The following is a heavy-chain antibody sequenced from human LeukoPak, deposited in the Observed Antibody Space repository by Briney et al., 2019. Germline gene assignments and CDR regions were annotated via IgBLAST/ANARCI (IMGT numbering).Heavy chain of an antibody. D-gene: IGHD1-14*01. Sequence: GGSLRLSCAASGFTFSSYSMNWVRQAPGKGLEWVSYISSSSSTIYYADSVKGRFTISRDNAKNSLYLQMNSLRAEDTAVYYCARDEGHRFHGSWFDPWGQGTLVTVSS. V-gene: IGHV3-48*01. CDR1: GFTFSSYS. CDR2: ISSSSSTI. CDR3: ARDEGHRFHGSWFDP. J-gene: IGHJ5*02.